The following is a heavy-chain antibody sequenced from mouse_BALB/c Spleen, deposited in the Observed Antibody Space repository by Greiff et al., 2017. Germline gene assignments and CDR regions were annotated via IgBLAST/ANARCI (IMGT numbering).Heavy chain of an antibody. CDR3: ATTFRYWYFDV. V-gene: IGHV2-9*02. CDR2: IWAGGST. J-gene: IGHJ1*01. Sequence: VKLIESGPGLVAPSQSLSITCTVSGFSLTSYGVHWVRQPPGKGLEWLGVIWAGGSTNYNSALMSRLSISKDNSKSQVFLKMNSLQANDTAIYYCATTFRYWYFDVWGAGTTVTVSS. CDR1: GFSLTSYG.